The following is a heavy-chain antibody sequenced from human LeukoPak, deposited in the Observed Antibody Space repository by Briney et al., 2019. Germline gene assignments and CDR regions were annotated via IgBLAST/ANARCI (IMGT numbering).Heavy chain of an antibody. CDR1: GGSFSGYC. Sequence: PSETLSLTCAVYGGSFSGYCWSWIRQPPGKGLEWIGEINHSGSTNYNPSLKSRVTISVDTSKNQFSLKLSSVTAADTAVYYCARGYYYYGMDVWGQGTTVTVSS. CDR2: INHSGST. J-gene: IGHJ6*02. V-gene: IGHV4-34*01. CDR3: ARGYYYYGMDV.